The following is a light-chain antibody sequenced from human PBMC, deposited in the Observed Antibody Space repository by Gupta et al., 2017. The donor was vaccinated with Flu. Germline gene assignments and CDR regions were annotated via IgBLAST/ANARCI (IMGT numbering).Light chain of an antibody. CDR3: QYRDNWPS. CDR2: DAS. V-gene: IGKV3-11*01. CDR1: QSVSNY. Sequence: EIVLTQSPATLPLSPGETATLAGRASQSVSNYLDRYQQKPVQAPRLLIYDASHRATGIPDRFRGSGAGTDFTLTISSRESEDFAVYFGQYRDNWPSFGGGTKVEIK. J-gene: IGKJ4*01.